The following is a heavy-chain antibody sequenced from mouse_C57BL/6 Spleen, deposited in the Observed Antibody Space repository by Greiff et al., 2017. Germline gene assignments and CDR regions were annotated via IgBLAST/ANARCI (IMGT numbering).Heavy chain of an antibody. V-gene: IGHV5-17*01. Sequence: EVNLVESGGGLVKPGGSLKLSCAASGFTFSDYGMHWVRQAPEKGLEWVAYISSGSSTIYYADTVKGRFTISRDNAKNTLFLQMTSLRSEDTAMYYCAREDSKYYFDYWGQGTTLTVSS. CDR3: AREDSKYYFDY. J-gene: IGHJ2*01. CDR2: ISSGSSTI. CDR1: GFTFSDYG.